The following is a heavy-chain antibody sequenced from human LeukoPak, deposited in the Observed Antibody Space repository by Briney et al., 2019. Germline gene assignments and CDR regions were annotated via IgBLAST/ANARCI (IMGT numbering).Heavy chain of an antibody. D-gene: IGHD5-18*01. J-gene: IGHJ4*02. CDR3: ARDKAPRYIYGLGR. V-gene: IGHV1-18*01. CDR2: IDPYNGDT. CDR1: GYTFITYG. Sequence: GASVKVSCRASGYTFITYGINWVRQAPGQGLEWMGWIDPYNGDTDYAQKVQGRVTMTKDTSTSTAYMELRSLRSDDTAVYYCARDKAPRYIYGLGRWGQGALVTVSS.